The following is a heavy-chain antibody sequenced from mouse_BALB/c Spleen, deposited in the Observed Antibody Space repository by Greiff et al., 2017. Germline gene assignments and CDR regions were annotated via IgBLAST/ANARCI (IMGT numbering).Heavy chain of an antibody. Sequence: EVQLVESGGGLVKLGGSLKLSCAASGFTFSSYYMSWVRQTPEKRLELVAAINSNGGSTYYPDTVKGRFTISIDNAKNTLYLQMSSLKSEDTALYYCARHYYGSSTFDYWGQGTTLTVSS. V-gene: IGHV5-6-2*01. D-gene: IGHD1-1*01. CDR2: INSNGGST. CDR3: ARHYYGSSTFDY. CDR1: GFTFSSYY. J-gene: IGHJ2*01.